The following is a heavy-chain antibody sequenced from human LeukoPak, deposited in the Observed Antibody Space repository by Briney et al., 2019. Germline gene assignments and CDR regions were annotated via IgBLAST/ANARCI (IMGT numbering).Heavy chain of an antibody. V-gene: IGHV3-7*01. D-gene: IGHD4-17*01. CDR3: TSDQHGDYALQYWYFDL. CDR2: IKQDGSEK. CDR1: GFTFSSYW. Sequence: GGSLRLSCAASGFTFSSYWMGWVRQAPGKGLEWVANIKQDGSEKYYVDSVKGRFTISRDNAKNSLYLQMNSLGAEDTAVYFCTSDQHGDYALQYWYFDLWGRGTLVTVSS. J-gene: IGHJ2*01.